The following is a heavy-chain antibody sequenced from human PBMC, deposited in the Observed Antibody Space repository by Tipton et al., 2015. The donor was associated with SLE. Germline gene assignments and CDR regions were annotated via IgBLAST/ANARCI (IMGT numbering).Heavy chain of an antibody. CDR1: GFTFSNAW. J-gene: IGHJ5*02. V-gene: IGHV3-15*01. CDR3: TTAPRITIFGVVIGNWFDP. CDR2: IKSKTDGGTT. D-gene: IGHD3-3*01. Sequence: SLRLSCAASGFTFSNAWMSWVRQAPGKGLEWVGRIKSKTDGGTTDYAAPVKGRFTISRDDSKNTLYLQMNSLKTEDTAVYYCTTAPRITIFGVVIGNWFDPWGQGTLVTVSS.